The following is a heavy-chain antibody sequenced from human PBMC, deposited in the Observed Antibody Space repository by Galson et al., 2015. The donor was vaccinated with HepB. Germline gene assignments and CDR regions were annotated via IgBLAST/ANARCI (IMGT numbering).Heavy chain of an antibody. Sequence: SVKVSCKASGGTFSSYAISWVRQAPGQGLEWMGGIIPIFGTANYAQKFQGRVTITADESTSTAYMELSSLRSEDTAVYYCAREGYGGNPFDPWGQGTLVTVSS. J-gene: IGHJ5*02. D-gene: IGHD4-23*01. V-gene: IGHV1-69*13. CDR2: IIPIFGTA. CDR3: AREGYGGNPFDP. CDR1: GGTFSSYA.